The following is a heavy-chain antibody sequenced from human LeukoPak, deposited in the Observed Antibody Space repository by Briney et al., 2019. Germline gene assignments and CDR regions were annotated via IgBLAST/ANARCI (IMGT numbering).Heavy chain of an antibody. CDR3: ASYDSSGYYQYFDY. CDR1: GFTFSSYG. J-gene: IGHJ4*02. CDR2: ISYDGSNK. Sequence: PGRSLRLSCAASGFTFSSYGMHWVRQAPGKGLEWVAVISYDGSNKYYADSVKGRFTISRDNSKNALYLQMNSLRAEDTAVYYCASYDSSGYYQYFDYWGQGTLVTVSS. D-gene: IGHD3-22*01. V-gene: IGHV3-30*03.